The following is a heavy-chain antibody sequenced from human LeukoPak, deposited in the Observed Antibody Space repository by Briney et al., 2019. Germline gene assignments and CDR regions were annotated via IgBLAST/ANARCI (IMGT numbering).Heavy chain of an antibody. CDR2: ISDTGNT. J-gene: IGHJ3*02. Sequence: GGSLRLSCAASGFTLSSYAMSWVRQAPGKGLEWVSAISDTGNTYHADSVKGRFTISRDSSKNTLFLQMNRLRPEDAAVYYCARGGSYLSAFDIWGQGTMVTVSS. V-gene: IGHV3-23*01. CDR3: ARGGSYLSAFDI. CDR1: GFTLSSYA. D-gene: IGHD1-26*01.